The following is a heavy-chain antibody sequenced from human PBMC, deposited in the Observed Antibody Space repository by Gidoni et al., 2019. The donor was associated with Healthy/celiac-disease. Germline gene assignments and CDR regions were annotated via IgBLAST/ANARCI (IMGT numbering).Heavy chain of an antibody. V-gene: IGHV4-34*01. Sequence: VQLQQGGAGLLKPSETLALTCAVYGGSFSGYYWSWIRQPPGKGLEWIGEINHSGSTNYNPSLKSRVTISVDTSKNQFSLKLSSVTAADTAVYYCARGGNLTMYWFDPWGQGTLVTVSS. CDR3: ARGGNLTMYWFDP. CDR2: INHSGST. CDR1: GGSFSGYY. D-gene: IGHD3-10*02. J-gene: IGHJ5*02.